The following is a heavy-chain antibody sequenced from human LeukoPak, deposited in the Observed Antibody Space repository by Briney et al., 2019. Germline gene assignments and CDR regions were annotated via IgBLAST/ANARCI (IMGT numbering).Heavy chain of an antibody. D-gene: IGHD3-22*01. Sequence: GGSLRLSCAASGFTFGDYSVSWVRQAPGKGQAWKGFIRSKAYGGTTQYAASVKGRFTLSRDDSKSITYLQMNSLKTEDTAVYYCTRDHPYYYDNSGYPLDYWGQGTLVTVSS. CDR3: TRDHPYYYDNSGYPLDY. J-gene: IGHJ4*02. V-gene: IGHV3-49*04. CDR1: GFTFGDYS. CDR2: IRSKAYGGTT.